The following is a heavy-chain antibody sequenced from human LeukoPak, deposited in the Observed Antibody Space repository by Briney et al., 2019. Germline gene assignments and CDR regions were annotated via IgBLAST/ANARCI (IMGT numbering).Heavy chain of an antibody. D-gene: IGHD5-18*01. CDR2: IYTSGST. V-gene: IGHV4-61*02. CDR1: GGSISSGSYY. J-gene: IGHJ4*02. Sequence: PSETLSLTCTVSGGSISSGSYYWSWLRQPAGKGLEWIGRIYTSGSTNYNPSLKSRVTISLDTSKNQFSLKPGSVTAADTAVYYCAREWAAMVYLDYWGQGTLVTVPS. CDR3: AREWAAMVYLDY.